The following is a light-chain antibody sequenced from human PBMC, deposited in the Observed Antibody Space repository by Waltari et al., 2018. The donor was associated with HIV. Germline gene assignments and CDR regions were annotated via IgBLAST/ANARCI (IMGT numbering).Light chain of an antibody. CDR1: TSDADSFDY. CDR2: EVS. V-gene: IGLV2-14*01. Sequence: QSALTQPAYVSGSPGQSITISCTGPTSDADSFDYVSWYQQHPGKVPTLIIYEVSFRASVVSNRFSASKSGNPTSLTISCLQAEDEAVYYCGSYTATNSMMFGGGTKLTVL. J-gene: IGLJ3*02. CDR3: GSYTATNSMM.